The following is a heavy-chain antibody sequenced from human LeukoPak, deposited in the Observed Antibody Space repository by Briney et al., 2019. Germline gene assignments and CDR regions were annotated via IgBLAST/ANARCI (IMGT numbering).Heavy chain of an antibody. CDR2: IIPILGIA. J-gene: IGHJ4*02. CDR1: GGTFSSYA. Sequence: GSSVKVSCKASGGTFSSYAISWVRQAPGQGLEWMGRIIPILGIANYAQKFQGRVTITADKSTSTAYMELSSLRSEDTAVYYCTKGSVSGSFRDLWGQGTLVIVSS. V-gene: IGHV1-69*04. D-gene: IGHD3-16*02. CDR3: TKGSVSGSFRDL.